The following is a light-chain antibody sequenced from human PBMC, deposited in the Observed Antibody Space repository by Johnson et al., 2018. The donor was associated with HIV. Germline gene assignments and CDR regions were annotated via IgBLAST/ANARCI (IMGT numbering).Light chain of an antibody. V-gene: IGLV1-51*02. CDR2: ENN. CDR3: GTWDSSLSAGV. J-gene: IGLJ1*01. CDR1: CSNIGNNY. Sequence: VLTQPPSVSAAPGQKVTISCSGSCSNIGNNYVSWYQQLPGTAPKLLIYENNKRPSGIPDRFSGSKSGTSATLGITGLQTGDEADYYCGTWDSSLSAGVFGTGTKVTVL.